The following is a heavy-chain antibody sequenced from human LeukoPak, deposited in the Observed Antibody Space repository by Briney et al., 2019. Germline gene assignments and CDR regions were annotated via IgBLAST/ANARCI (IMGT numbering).Heavy chain of an antibody. Sequence: GESLKISCKGSGYSFTSYWIGWVRQMPGKGLEWMGIIYPGDSDTRYSPSFQGQVTISADKSISTAYLQWSSLKASDTAMYYCARQGRVGATPSYYYYMDVWDKGTTVTVSS. D-gene: IGHD1-26*01. CDR2: IYPGDSDT. CDR1: GYSFTSYW. CDR3: ARQGRVGATPSYYYYMDV. V-gene: IGHV5-51*01. J-gene: IGHJ6*03.